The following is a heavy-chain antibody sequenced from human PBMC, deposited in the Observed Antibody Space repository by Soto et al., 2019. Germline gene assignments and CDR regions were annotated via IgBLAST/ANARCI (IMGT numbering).Heavy chain of an antibody. CDR2: IYYSGST. V-gene: IGHV4-59*01. D-gene: IGHD3-3*02. CDR1: GGSISSYY. Sequence: PSETLSLTCTVCGGSISSYYWSWIRQPPGKGLEWIGYIYYSGSTNYNPSLKSRVTISVDTSKNQFSLKLISVTAPARPSYCGAKDSISDGKHFNFGAGGEGTL. J-gene: IGHJ4*02. CDR3: AKDSISDGKHFNFGA.